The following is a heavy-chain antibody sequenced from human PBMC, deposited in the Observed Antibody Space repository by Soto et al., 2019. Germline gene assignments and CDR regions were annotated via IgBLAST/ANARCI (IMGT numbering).Heavy chain of an antibody. Sequence: QVQLQESGPGLVKPSQTLSLTCTVSGGSMSSGGYYWSWIGQHPGKGLEWIGYISDRGSTYYNPSLKSRITVSADTSKNQFSLKLSSVTAADTAVYYCARRSTYGGTFDYWGQGTLVTVSS. V-gene: IGHV4-31*03. J-gene: IGHJ4*02. CDR2: ISDRGST. CDR3: ARRSTYGGTFDY. CDR1: GGSMSSGGYY. D-gene: IGHD4-17*01.